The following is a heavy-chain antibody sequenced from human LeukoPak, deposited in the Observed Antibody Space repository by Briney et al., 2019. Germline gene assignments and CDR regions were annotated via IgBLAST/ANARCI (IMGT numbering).Heavy chain of an antibody. Sequence: SVKVSCKASGGTFSSYAISWVRQAPGQGLEWMGGIIPIFGTANYAQKFQGRVTITADESTSTAYMELSSLRSEDTAVYYCARACCYYDSSGSLDYWGQGTLVTVSS. CDR3: ARACCYYDSSGSLDY. D-gene: IGHD3-22*01. J-gene: IGHJ4*02. CDR2: IIPIFGTA. V-gene: IGHV1-69*13. CDR1: GGTFSSYA.